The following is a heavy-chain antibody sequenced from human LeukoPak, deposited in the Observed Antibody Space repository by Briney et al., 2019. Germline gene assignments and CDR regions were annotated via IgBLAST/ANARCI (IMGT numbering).Heavy chain of an antibody. CDR1: GFTFSSYW. Sequence: GGSLRLSCAASGFTFSSYWMHWVRQAPGKGLVWVSRISSDGSTVYADFVKGRFTISRDNAKNTLYLQMNSLREEDTAVYYCVGSTRWPGYWGQGTLVTVSS. V-gene: IGHV3-74*01. J-gene: IGHJ4*02. CDR2: ISSDGST. D-gene: IGHD6-13*01. CDR3: VGSTRWPGY.